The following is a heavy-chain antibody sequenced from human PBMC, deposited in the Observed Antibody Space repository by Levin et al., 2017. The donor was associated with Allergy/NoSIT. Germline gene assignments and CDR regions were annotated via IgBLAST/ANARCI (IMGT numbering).Heavy chain of an antibody. V-gene: IGHV4-59*12. J-gene: IGHJ4*02. CDR3: ARDDSYGVFDY. D-gene: IGHD5-18*01. Sequence: SETLSLTCTVSGGSISSYYWSWIRQPPGKGLEWIGYIYYSGSTNYNPSLKSRVTISVDTSKNQFSLKLSSVTAADTAVYYCARDDSYGVFDYWGQGTLVTVSS. CDR1: GGSISSYY. CDR2: IYYSGST.